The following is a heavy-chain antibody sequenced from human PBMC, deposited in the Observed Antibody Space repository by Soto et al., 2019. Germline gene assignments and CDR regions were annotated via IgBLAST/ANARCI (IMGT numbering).Heavy chain of an antibody. D-gene: IGHD6-6*01. J-gene: IGHJ5*02. CDR1: GGSISSYY. V-gene: IGHV4-59*12. Sequence: PSETLSLTCTVSGGSISSYYWSWIRQPPGKGLEWIGYIYYSGSTNYNPSLESRVAISLDTSKSQFSLNLHSVTAADTAIYYCARDRHNNCFDPWGQGTLVTVSS. CDR2: IYYSGST. CDR3: ARDRHNNCFDP.